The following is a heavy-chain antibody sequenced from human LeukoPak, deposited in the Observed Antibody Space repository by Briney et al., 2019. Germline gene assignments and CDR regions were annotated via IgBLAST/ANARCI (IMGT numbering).Heavy chain of an antibody. D-gene: IGHD3-22*01. J-gene: IGHJ4*02. CDR2: ISGSGGST. CDR1: GFTFSSYA. Sequence: GGSLRLSCAASGFTFSSYAMSWVRQAPGKGLEWVSAISGSGGSTYYADSVKGRFTISRDNSKNTLYLQMNSLRAEDTAVYYCAKSPSTSMIVRTTRGYFDYWGQGTLVTVSS. V-gene: IGHV3-23*01. CDR3: AKSPSTSMIVRTTRGYFDY.